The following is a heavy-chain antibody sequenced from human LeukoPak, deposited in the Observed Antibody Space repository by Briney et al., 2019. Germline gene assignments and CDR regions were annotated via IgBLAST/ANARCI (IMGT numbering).Heavy chain of an antibody. J-gene: IGHJ4*02. Sequence: GGTLRLSCTASGFTFSYYGMSWVRQAPGKGLEWVSSISGSGDATYYADSVKGRFTISRDNSKNTLYLQMNSLRAEDTAIYYCARDERLLSFLKWGQGTLVTVSS. CDR1: GFTFSYYG. CDR3: ARDERLLSFLK. D-gene: IGHD3-3*01. CDR2: ISGSGDAT. V-gene: IGHV3-23*01.